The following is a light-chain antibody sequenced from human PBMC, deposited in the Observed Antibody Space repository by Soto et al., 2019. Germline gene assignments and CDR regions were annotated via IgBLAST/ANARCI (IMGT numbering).Light chain of an antibody. CDR2: NAS. CDR3: HQRSNWPRT. J-gene: IGKJ4*01. Sequence: QSPATLWLSPCQGATPSWQASQSVRTYLAWYQQKPGQAPRLLISNASNRATGIPARFSGSGSGTDFTLTISSLEAADFAVYYCHQRSNWPRTFGGGTKVDIK. V-gene: IGKV3-11*01. CDR1: QSVRTY.